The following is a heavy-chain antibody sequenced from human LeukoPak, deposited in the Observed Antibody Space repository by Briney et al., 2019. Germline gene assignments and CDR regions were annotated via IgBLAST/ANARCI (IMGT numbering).Heavy chain of an antibody. D-gene: IGHD3-3*01. CDR2: ISGSGGST. Sequence: PGGSLRLSCAASGFTFSSYAMSWVRQAPGKGLEWVSAISGSGGSTYYADSVKGRFTISRDNSKNTLYLQMNSLRAEDTAVYYCAKDLNDFDDRGVYYFDYWGQGTLVTVSS. V-gene: IGHV3-23*01. CDR1: GFTFSSYA. CDR3: AKDLNDFDDRGVYYFDY. J-gene: IGHJ4*02.